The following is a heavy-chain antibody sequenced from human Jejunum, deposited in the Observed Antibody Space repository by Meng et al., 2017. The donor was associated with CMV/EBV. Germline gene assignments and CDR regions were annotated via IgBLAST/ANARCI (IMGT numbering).Heavy chain of an antibody. V-gene: IGHV3-11*01. CDR2: ISSGGNSL. J-gene: IGHJ6*02. D-gene: IGHD3-10*01. CDR1: FRFRDYY. Sequence: FRFRDYYITGIRQAPGKGMEYVAYISSGGNSLDYAESVRGRFTIFRDNARDSVYLEMNSLRAEDTATYFCARYWGSFYYYGGVDVWGRGTTVTVSS. CDR3: ARYWGSFYYYGGVDV.